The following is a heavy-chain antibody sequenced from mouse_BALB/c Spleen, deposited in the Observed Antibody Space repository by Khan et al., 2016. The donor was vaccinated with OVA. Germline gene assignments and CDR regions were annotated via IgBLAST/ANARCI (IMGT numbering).Heavy chain of an antibody. CDR3: ARHGYGGFAY. CDR1: GYTFTDYI. J-gene: IGHJ3*01. V-gene: IGHV1-18*01. D-gene: IGHD2-2*01. CDR2: INPNNGGT. Sequence: VQLQQSGPELVKPGASVKIPCKASGYTFTDYIIDWVKQSLGESLEWIGDINPNNGGTFYNQKFKGKAILSVDKSSSTANMELRRVTSEDTEVYYCARHGYGGFAYWGQGTLVTVSA.